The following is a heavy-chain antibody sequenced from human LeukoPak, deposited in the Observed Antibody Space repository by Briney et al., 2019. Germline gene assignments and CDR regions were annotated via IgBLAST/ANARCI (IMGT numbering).Heavy chain of an antibody. D-gene: IGHD6-25*01. CDR1: GFTVSSNY. J-gene: IGHJ4*02. CDR3: AKDRRLAAFDY. V-gene: IGHV3-53*01. Sequence: PGGSLRLSCAASGFTVSSNYMSWVRQAPGKGLEWVSVIYSGGSTYYADSVKGRFTISRDNSKNTLYLQMNSLRAEDTAVYYCAKDRRLAAFDYGGQGTLVTVSS. CDR2: IYSGGST.